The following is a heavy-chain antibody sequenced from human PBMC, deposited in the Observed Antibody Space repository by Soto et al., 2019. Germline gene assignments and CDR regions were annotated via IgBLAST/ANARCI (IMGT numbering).Heavy chain of an antibody. Sequence: QVQLQLWGAGLLKPSESLSLTCAVYGGSFSDFYWTWIRQLPGKGLEWIGEINHSGNTNYNPSLKSRVGMSVDPPKNPFSLYLGSVTAADTAVYYCGPRGAVAGPRGYWGQGTLVTVS. V-gene: IGHV4-34*01. CDR2: INHSGNT. J-gene: IGHJ4*02. CDR1: GGSFSDFY. CDR3: GPRGAVAGPRGY. D-gene: IGHD6-19*01.